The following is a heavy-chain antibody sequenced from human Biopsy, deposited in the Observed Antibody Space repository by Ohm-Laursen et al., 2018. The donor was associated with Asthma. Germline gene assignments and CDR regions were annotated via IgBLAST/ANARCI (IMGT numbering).Heavy chain of an antibody. CDR3: ARGQKSAGDRWFDP. Sequence: ASVKVSCKASGYTFIGSHIHWMRQAPGQGLEWMGRINLNSGGTNYAQKFQGRVAMTRDTSISTAYMEVSRLRSDDTAVYYCARGQKSAGDRWFDPWGQGTLVTVSS. D-gene: IGHD6-13*01. J-gene: IGHJ5*02. CDR1: GYTFIGSH. V-gene: IGHV1-2*06. CDR2: INLNSGGT.